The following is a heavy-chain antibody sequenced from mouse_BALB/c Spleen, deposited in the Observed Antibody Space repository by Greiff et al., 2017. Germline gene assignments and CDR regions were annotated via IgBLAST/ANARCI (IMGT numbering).Heavy chain of an antibody. CDR2: ISSGSSTI. CDR3: ARYERRAMDY. CDR1: GFTFSSFG. V-gene: IGHV5-17*02. Sequence: DVMLVESGGGLVQPGGSRKLSCAASGFTFSSFGMHWVRQAPEKGLEWVAYISSGSSTIYYADTVKGRFTISRDNPKNTLFLQMTSLRSEDTAMYYCARYERRAMDYWGQGTSVTVSS. D-gene: IGHD2-12*01. J-gene: IGHJ4*01.